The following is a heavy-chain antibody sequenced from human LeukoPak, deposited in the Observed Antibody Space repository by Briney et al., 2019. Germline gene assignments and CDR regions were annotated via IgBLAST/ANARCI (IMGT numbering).Heavy chain of an antibody. CDR3: AKLRWQLVGPYLDY. J-gene: IGHJ4*02. D-gene: IGHD1-26*01. CDR2: IYSSGNT. CDR1: GVSISTYY. V-gene: IGHV4-59*01. Sequence: SETLSLTCSFCGVSISTYYWSWLRQSPGKGLEWIGHIYSSGNTDYNSSLKSRVTISVDTSKSQFSLRLSSVTATDTAVYYCAKLRWQLVGPYLDYWGQGILVTVSS.